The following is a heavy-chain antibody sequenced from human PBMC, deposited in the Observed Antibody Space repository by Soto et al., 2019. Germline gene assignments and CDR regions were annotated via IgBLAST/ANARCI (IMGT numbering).Heavy chain of an antibody. D-gene: IGHD3-22*01. CDR1: GYTFTSYG. CDR2: ISAYNGNT. V-gene: IGHV1-18*04. J-gene: IGHJ3*02. Sequence: GASVKVSCKASGYTFTSYGISWVRQAPGQGLEWMGWISAYNGNTNYAQKLQGRVTMTTDTSTSTAYMELRSLRSDDTVVYYCARDLFTMIAVVTPGHAFDIWGQGTMVTVSS. CDR3: ARDLFTMIAVVTPGHAFDI.